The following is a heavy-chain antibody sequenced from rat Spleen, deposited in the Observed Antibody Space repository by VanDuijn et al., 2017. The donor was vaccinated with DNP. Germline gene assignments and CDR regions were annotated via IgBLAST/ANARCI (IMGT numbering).Heavy chain of an antibody. CDR2: ISYDGSST. CDR3: TTDNSGLNWFAF. CDR1: GFTFSDST. J-gene: IGHJ3*01. D-gene: IGHD4-3*01. Sequence: EVQLVESGGGLVQPGNSLKLSCAASGFTFSDSTMAWVRQAPKKGLEWVATISYDGSSTYYRDSVKGRFTISRDHAKPSLYLQMDSLRSEDTATYYCTTDNSGLNWFAFWGQGTLVTVSS. V-gene: IGHV5S10*01.